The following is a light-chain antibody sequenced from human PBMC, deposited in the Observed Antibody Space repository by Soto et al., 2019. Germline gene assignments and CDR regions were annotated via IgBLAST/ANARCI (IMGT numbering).Light chain of an antibody. CDR3: QQRQYWPPIT. Sequence: EIVMTQSPATLSVSPGERATLSCRASQSVSSNLAWYQQKRGQAPRLLIYGASTRATGIPARFSGSGSGTEFTLTISSLEPEDCAIYYCQQRQYWPPITFGQGTRLEI. CDR1: QSVSSN. J-gene: IGKJ5*01. CDR2: GAS. V-gene: IGKV3-15*01.